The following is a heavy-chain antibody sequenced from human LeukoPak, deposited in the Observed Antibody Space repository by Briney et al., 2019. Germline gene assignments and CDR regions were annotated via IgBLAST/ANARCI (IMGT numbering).Heavy chain of an antibody. J-gene: IGHJ6*02. Sequence: VASVKVSCKASGYTFTGYYMHWVRQAPGQGREWMGWINPNSGGTNYAQKFQGRVTMTRDTSISTAYMELSRLRSDDTALYYCARLPYCSSTSCYLAPDDYYYYGMDVWGQGTTVTVSS. D-gene: IGHD2-2*01. CDR2: INPNSGGT. CDR3: ARLPYCSSTSCYLAPDDYYYYGMDV. CDR1: GYTFTGYY. V-gene: IGHV1-2*02.